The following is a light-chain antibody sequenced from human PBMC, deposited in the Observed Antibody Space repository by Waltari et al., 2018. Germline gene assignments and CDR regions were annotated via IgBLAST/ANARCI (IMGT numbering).Light chain of an antibody. J-gene: IGKJ4*01. CDR3: QQYYDTPALT. CDR1: QSVLYNSNRKNY. Sequence: DIVMTQSPDSLAVSLGERATINCKSSQSVLYNSNRKNYLAWYQQKPGQPPKLLIYWASTRECGVSDRFSGSGSGTDFTLTISSLQAEDVAVYYCQQYYDTPALTFGGGTKVEIK. V-gene: IGKV4-1*01. CDR2: WAS.